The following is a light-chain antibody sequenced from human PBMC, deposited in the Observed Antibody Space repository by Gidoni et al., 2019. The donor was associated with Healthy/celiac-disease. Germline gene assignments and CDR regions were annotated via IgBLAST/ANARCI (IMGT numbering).Light chain of an antibody. CDR2: DAS. Sequence: EIVLTQSPATLALSPGERATLSCRASQSVSTYLAWYQQKPGQAPRLLIYDASNRATGIPARFSGSGSGTDFTLTMSSLEPEDCAVYYCQQRSNWPPWTFGQGTKVEIK. J-gene: IGKJ1*01. V-gene: IGKV3-11*01. CDR3: QQRSNWPPWT. CDR1: QSVSTY.